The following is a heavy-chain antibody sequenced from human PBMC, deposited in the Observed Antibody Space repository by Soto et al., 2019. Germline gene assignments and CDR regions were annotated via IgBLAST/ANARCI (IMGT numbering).Heavy chain of an antibody. D-gene: IGHD5-12*01. Sequence: ASVKVSCKASGYSFTSYAMHWLLQAPGQRLEWMGWINAGNGNTKYSQKFQGRVTITRDTSASTAYMELSSLRSEDTAVYYCARGVRGYSGYDPGNWFDPWGQGTLVTVSS. CDR1: GYSFTSYA. CDR2: INAGNGNT. J-gene: IGHJ5*02. CDR3: ARGVRGYSGYDPGNWFDP. V-gene: IGHV1-3*01.